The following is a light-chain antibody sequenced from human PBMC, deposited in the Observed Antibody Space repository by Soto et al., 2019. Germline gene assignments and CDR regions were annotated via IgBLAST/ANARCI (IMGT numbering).Light chain of an antibody. Sequence: DIQMTQSPSTLSASAGDRVTITCRASQNIFRWLAWYQQKPTQAPKLLIYKASTLESGVPSRFSGSGSRTEFTLTISSLQPDDFATYYCQHYFSYPWTFGQGTKVEIK. V-gene: IGKV1-5*03. CDR1: QNIFRW. CDR3: QHYFSYPWT. J-gene: IGKJ1*01. CDR2: KAS.